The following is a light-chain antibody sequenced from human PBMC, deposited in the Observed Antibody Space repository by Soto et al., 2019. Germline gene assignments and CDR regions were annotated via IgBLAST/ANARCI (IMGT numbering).Light chain of an antibody. CDR2: GAS. V-gene: IGKV1-27*01. CDR3: HKYKNAPWIA. Sequence: DIQMTQSPSSLSASVGDRVTITCRANQGISNYLARYQQKPGKVPNLLIYGASTLQSGVPSRFSGSGSGTDFTLTISSLQPEDVATYYCHKYKNAPWIAFGQGTRLEIK. CDR1: QGISNY. J-gene: IGKJ5*01.